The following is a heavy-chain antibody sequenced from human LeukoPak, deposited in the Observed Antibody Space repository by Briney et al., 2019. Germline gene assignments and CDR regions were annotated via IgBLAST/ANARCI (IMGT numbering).Heavy chain of an antibody. D-gene: IGHD2-2*02. CDR2: INPSGGST. CDR3: ARVAAEVVGVPGAIGFGWLRRDYYYMDV. V-gene: IGHV1-46*01. CDR1: GYTFTSYY. Sequence: ASVKVSCKASGYTFTSYYMHWVRQAPGQGLKWMGIINPSGGSTSYAQKFQGRVTMTRDMSTSTVCMELSSLRSEDTAVYYCARVAAEVVGVPGAIGFGWLRRDYYYMDVWGKGTTVTVSS. J-gene: IGHJ6*03.